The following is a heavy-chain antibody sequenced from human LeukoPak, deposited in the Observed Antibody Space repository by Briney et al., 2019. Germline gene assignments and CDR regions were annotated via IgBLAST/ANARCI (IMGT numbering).Heavy chain of an antibody. CDR3: AGSEPAASR. J-gene: IGHJ4*02. Sequence: SETLSLTGTVSGGSISSYYWSWIRQPPGKGLEWIGYIYYSGSTNYNPSLKSRVTISVDTSKNQFSLKLSSVTAADTAVYYCAGSEPAASRWGQGTLVTVSS. CDR1: GGSISSYY. V-gene: IGHV4-59*08. CDR2: IYYSGST. D-gene: IGHD2-2*01.